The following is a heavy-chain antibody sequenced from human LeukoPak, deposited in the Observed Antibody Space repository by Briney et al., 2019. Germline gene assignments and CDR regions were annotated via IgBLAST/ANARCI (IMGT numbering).Heavy chain of an antibody. D-gene: IGHD3-3*01. Sequence: GGSLRLSXAASGFTFSSYEMNWVRQAPGKGLEWVSYISSSGSTIYYADSVKGRFTISRDNAKNSLYLQMNSLRAEDTAVYYCASSYYDFWSGYSLSYYFDYWGQRTLVTVSS. CDR3: ASSYYDFWSGYSLSYYFDY. CDR1: GFTFSSYE. V-gene: IGHV3-48*03. CDR2: ISSSGSTI. J-gene: IGHJ4*02.